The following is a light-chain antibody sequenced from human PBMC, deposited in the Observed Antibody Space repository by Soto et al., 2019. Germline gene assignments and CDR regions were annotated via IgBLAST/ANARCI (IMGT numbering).Light chain of an antibody. V-gene: IGKV1-5*03. CDR1: QSISSW. CDR3: QQYNSYPWS. Sequence: DTQMTQSPSTLSASVGDRVTITSRASQSISSWLAWYQQKPGKAPNLLIFKASTLESGVPSRFSGSGSGTEFTLTISSLQPDDFATYYCQQYNSYPWSFGQGTKVEIK. CDR2: KAS. J-gene: IGKJ1*01.